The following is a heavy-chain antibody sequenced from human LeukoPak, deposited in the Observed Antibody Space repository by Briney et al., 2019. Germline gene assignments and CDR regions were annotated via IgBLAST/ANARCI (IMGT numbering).Heavy chain of an antibody. J-gene: IGHJ4*02. CDR3: ASPPRSGSYYEGYFDY. D-gene: IGHD3-10*01. CDR1: GYTFTSYA. V-gene: IGHV1-3*01. CDR2: INAGNGNT. Sequence: GASVKVSCKASGYTFTSYAMHWVRQAPGQRLEWMGWINAGNGNTKYSQKFQGRVTITRDTSASTAYMELSSLRSEDTAVYYCASPPRSGSYYEGYFDYWGQGTLVTVSS.